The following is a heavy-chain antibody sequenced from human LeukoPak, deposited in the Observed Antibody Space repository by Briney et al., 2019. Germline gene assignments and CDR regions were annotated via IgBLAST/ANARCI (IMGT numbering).Heavy chain of an antibody. CDR1: GFTFSRYW. D-gene: IGHD6-19*01. J-gene: IGHJ4*02. V-gene: IGHV3-74*01. CDR3: ARSSLGYSSGWPRQTDY. Sequence: GGSLRLSCAASGFTFSRYWMHWVRHAPGKGLVWVSRIDSDGNRADYADSVKARSTISRDNAKNSLYLQMNSLRAEDTAVYYCARSSLGYSSGWPRQTDYWGQGTLVTVSS. CDR2: IDSDGNRA.